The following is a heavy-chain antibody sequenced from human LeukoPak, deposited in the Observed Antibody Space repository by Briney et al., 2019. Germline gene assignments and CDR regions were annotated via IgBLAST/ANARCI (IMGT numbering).Heavy chain of an antibody. CDR2: FCYSGST. CDR3: ARLFPLMVRGVSDAFDI. CDR1: GGSIISNTYC. D-gene: IGHD3-10*01. J-gene: IGHJ3*02. V-gene: IGHV4-39*01. Sequence: SETLSLTCTVSGGSIISNTYCWGWIRQPPGKGLEWIGSFCYSGSTYSNPSLKSRVTISVARSTYQFSLRLSSVAAADTAGDYCARLFPLMVRGVSDAFDIWGQGTMVTVSS.